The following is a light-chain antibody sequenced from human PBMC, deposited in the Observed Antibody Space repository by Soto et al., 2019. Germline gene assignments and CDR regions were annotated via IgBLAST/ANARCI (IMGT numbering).Light chain of an antibody. CDR2: AAF. J-gene: IGKJ1*01. Sequence: DIPMAQSPSSVSASVGDRVTITCRASQGVSSWLAWYQQKPGKAPNLLIYAAFSLQSGVPSRFSGSGSGTDFTLTISSLQPEDFAPYYCQQTNSFPWTFGQGTKVELK. V-gene: IGKV1-12*02. CDR3: QQTNSFPWT. CDR1: QGVSSW.